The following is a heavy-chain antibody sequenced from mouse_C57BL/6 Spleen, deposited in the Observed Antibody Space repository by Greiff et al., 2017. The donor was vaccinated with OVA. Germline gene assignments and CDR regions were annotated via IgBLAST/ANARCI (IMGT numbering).Heavy chain of an antibody. CDR1: GYTFTDYY. D-gene: IGHD6-1*01. CDR2: INPNNGGT. Sequence: EVQLQQSGPELVKPGASVKISCKASGYTFTDYYMNWVKQSHGKSLEWIGDINPNNGGTSYNQKFKGKATLTVDKSSSTAYMELRSLTSEDSAVYYCAREQPGDYWGQGTTLTVSS. J-gene: IGHJ2*01. CDR3: AREQPGDY. V-gene: IGHV1-26*01.